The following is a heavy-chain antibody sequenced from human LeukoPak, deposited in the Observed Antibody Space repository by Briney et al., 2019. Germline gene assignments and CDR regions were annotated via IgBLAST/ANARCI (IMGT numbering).Heavy chain of an antibody. Sequence: SETLSLTCTVSGGSISSYYWSWIRQPPGKGLEWIGYIYYSGSTNYNPSLKSRVTISVDTSKNQFSLKLSSVTAADAAVYYCARSIAAAGSEDYWGQGTLVTVSS. CDR3: ARSIAAAGSEDY. CDR1: GGSISSYY. V-gene: IGHV4-59*08. J-gene: IGHJ4*02. CDR2: IYYSGST. D-gene: IGHD6-13*01.